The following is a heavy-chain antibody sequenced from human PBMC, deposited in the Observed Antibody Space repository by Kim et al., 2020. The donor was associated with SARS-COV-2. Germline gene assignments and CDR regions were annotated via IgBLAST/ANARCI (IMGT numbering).Heavy chain of an antibody. CDR2: IYYSGST. J-gene: IGHJ3*02. CDR3: ARQYSSSWGDAFDI. D-gene: IGHD6-13*01. CDR1: GGSISSSSYY. Sequence: SETLSLTCTVSGGSISSSSYYWGWIRQPPGKGLEWIGSIYYSGSTYYNPSLKSRVTISVDTSKNQFSLKLSSVTAADTAVYYCARQYSSSWGDAFDIWGQGTMLTVSS. V-gene: IGHV4-39*01.